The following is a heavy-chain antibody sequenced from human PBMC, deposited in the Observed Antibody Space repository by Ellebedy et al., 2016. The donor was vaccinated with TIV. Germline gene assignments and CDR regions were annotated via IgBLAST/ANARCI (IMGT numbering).Heavy chain of an antibody. CDR2: INSDGGST. D-gene: IGHD2-15*01. CDR1: GFTFSSHW. J-gene: IGHJ4*02. Sequence: GESLKISCEASGFTFSSHWMHWVRQAPGKGLVWVSRINSDGGSTSYADSVKGRFTISRDNVKNTLYLQMNSLRAEDTAVYYCARNRYCSAGDCYALGYWGQGTLVTVSS. V-gene: IGHV3-74*01. CDR3: ARNRYCSAGDCYALGY.